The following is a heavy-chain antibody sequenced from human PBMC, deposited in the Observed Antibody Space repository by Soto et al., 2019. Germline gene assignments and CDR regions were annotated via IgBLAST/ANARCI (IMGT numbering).Heavy chain of an antibody. CDR2: ISAYNGNT. D-gene: IGHD3-22*01. CDR1: GYTFTSYG. Sequence: ASVKVSCKASGYTFTSYGISWVRQAPGQGLEWMGWISAYNGNTNYAQKLQGRVTMTTDTSTSTAYMELRSLRSDDTAGYYCARDEGVMYYYDSSGYYYFDYWGQGTLVTVSS. CDR3: ARDEGVMYYYDSSGYYYFDY. V-gene: IGHV1-18*01. J-gene: IGHJ4*02.